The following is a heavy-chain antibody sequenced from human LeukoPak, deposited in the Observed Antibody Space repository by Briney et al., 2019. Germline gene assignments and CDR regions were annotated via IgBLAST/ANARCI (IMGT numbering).Heavy chain of an antibody. CDR2: IHQDGSIQ. CDR1: GFTFSSYW. J-gene: IGHJ4*02. CDR3: AKGKRYPDY. V-gene: IGHV3-7*03. D-gene: IGHD1-1*01. Sequence: GGSLRLSCAASGFTFSSYWMTWVRQAPGRGLEWVANIHQDGSIQFYVDSVKGRFTISRDNAKNSLYLQMDSLRVEDTAVYYCAKGKRYPDYWGQGTLVTVSS.